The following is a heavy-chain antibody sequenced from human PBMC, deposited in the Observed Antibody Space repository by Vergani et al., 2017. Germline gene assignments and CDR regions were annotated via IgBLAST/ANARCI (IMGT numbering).Heavy chain of an antibody. V-gene: IGHV3-11*04. D-gene: IGHD4-17*01. CDR3: AALSIDYGDYGSFYYYYYGMDV. J-gene: IGHJ6*02. CDR1: GFTFSDYY. Sequence: QVQLVESGGGLVKPGGSLRLSCAASGFTFSDYYMSWIRQAPGKGLEWVSYISSSGSTIYYADSVKGRFTISRDNAKNSLYLQMNSLRAEDTAVYYCAALSIDYGDYGSFYYYYYGMDVWGQGTTVTVSS. CDR2: ISSSGSTI.